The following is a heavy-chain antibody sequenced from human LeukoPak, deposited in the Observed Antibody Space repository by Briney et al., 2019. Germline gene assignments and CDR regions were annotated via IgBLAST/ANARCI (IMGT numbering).Heavy chain of an antibody. CDR2: IYGGTP. Sequence: GGSLRLSCTTSGFNFGDYAMTWVRQAPGKGLEWVGFIYGGTPEYAASVKGRFTISRDDSKGVAYLQMNSLKTEDTAVYYCTRDQTPHYWGQGTLVTVAS. J-gene: IGHJ4*02. CDR1: GFNFGDYA. V-gene: IGHV3-49*04. CDR3: TRDQTPHY.